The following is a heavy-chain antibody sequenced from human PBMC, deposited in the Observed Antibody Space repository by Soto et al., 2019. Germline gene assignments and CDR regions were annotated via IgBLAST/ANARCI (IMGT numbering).Heavy chain of an antibody. CDR2: VYWDDDK. J-gene: IGHJ4*02. CDR1: GFSLSTRDVG. D-gene: IGHD2-2*01. V-gene: IGHV2-5*02. CDR3: AHCRGGVASF. Sequence: QITLNESGPTLVKPTQTLTLTCTFSGFSLSTRDVGLGWIRQPPGEALEWLGVVYWDDDKTYRPSLKSRLTITKDTSKNQVVLRMTKMDPVDTATYYCAHCRGGVASFWGQGTLVTVSS.